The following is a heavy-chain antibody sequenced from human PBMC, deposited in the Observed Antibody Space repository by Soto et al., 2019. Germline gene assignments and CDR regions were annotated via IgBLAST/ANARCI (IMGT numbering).Heavy chain of an antibody. Sequence: QVQLVQSGAEVKKPGASVKVSCKASGYSFTSYDINWVRQATGQGLEWMGWMNPNSGNTGYAQKFXGXVXMXXNTSISTAYMELSSLRSEDTAVYYCAREHVGWFDPWGQGTLVTVSS. CDR3: AREHVGWFDP. CDR1: GYSFTSYD. J-gene: IGHJ5*02. D-gene: IGHD3-10*01. CDR2: MNPNSGNT. V-gene: IGHV1-8*01.